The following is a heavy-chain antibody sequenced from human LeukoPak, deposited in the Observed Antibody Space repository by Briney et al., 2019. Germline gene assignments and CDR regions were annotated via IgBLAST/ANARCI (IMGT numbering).Heavy chain of an antibody. J-gene: IGHJ4*02. D-gene: IGHD6-13*01. CDR1: GFTFSSYE. V-gene: IGHV3-48*03. Sequence: GGSLRLSCAASGFTFSSYEMNWVRQAPGKGLEWVSYISSSGSTIYYADSVKGRLTISRDNAKNSLYLQMNSLRAEDTAVYYCARAPRKLVPYWGQGTLVTVSS. CDR2: ISSSGSTI. CDR3: ARAPRKLVPY.